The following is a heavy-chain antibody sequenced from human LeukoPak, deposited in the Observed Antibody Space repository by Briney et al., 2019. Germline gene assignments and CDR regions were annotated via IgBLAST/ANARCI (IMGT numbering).Heavy chain of an antibody. CDR1: GGSFSGYY. J-gene: IGHJ5*02. CDR2: INHSGST. V-gene: IGHV4-34*01. Sequence: ASETLSLTCAVYGGSFSGYYWSWIRQPPGKGLEWIGEINHSGSTNYNPSLKSRVTISVDTSKNQFSLKLSSVTAADTAVYYCARDRYYYGSSSYWFDPWGQGTLVTVSS. D-gene: IGHD3-10*01. CDR3: ARDRYYYGSSSYWFDP.